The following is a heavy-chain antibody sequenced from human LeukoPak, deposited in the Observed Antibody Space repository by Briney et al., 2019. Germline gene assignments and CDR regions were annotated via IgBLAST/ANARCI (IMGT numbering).Heavy chain of an antibody. Sequence: SGTLSLTCTVSGGSISSYYWSWIRQPPGKGLEWIGYIYYSGSTNYNPSLKSRVTISVDTSKNQFSLKLSSVTAADTAVYYCARSPLEGSATRSARAYSGYFQHWGQGTLVTVSS. D-gene: IGHD2-15*01. CDR1: GGSISSYY. CDR3: ARSPLEGSATRSARAYSGYFQH. CDR2: IYYSGST. V-gene: IGHV4-59*01. J-gene: IGHJ1*01.